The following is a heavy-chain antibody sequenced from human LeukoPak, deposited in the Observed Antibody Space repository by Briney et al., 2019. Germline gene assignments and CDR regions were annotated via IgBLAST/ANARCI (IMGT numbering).Heavy chain of an antibody. V-gene: IGHV3-23*01. J-gene: IGHJ4*02. CDR1: GFTFSSYA. CDR3: AKEGVDCSSTSCYGYFDY. Sequence: GGSLRLSCAASGFTFSSYAMSWVRQAPGKGLEWVSAISGSGGSTYYADSVKGRFTISRDNSKNTLYLQMNSLRAEDTAVYYCAKEGVDCSSTSCYGYFDYWGQGTLVTVSS. D-gene: IGHD2-2*01. CDR2: ISGSGGST.